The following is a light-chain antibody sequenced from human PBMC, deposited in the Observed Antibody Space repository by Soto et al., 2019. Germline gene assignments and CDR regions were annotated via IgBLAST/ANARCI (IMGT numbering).Light chain of an antibody. CDR1: SGHRNYA. J-gene: IGLJ2*01. V-gene: IGLV4-69*01. Sequence: QRVLTQSPSASASLGASVKLTCTLSSGHRNYAIAWHQQQSEKGPRYLMKLNSDGSHSKGDGIPDRFSGSSSGAERYLTISSLQSEDEADYYCQTWGSGIVVFGGGTKLTVL. CDR2: LNSDGSH. CDR3: QTWGSGIVV.